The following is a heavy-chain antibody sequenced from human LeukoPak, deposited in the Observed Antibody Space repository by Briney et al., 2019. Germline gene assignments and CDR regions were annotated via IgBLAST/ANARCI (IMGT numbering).Heavy chain of an antibody. CDR2: IYHSGST. D-gene: IGHD3-22*01. Sequence: SETLSLTCAVSGGSISSGGYSWSWIRQPPGKGLEWIGYIYHSGSTYYNPSLKSRVTISVDRSKNQFSLKLSSVTAADTAVYYCARRENYYDSSGCYYGAFDIWGQGTMVTVSS. CDR1: GGSISSGGYS. J-gene: IGHJ3*02. CDR3: ARRENYYDSSGCYYGAFDI. V-gene: IGHV4-30-2*01.